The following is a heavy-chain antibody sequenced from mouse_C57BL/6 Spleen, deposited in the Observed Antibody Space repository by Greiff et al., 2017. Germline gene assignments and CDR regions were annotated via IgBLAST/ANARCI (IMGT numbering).Heavy chain of an antibody. CDR3: TSITTVKDWYFDV. Sequence: VQLQESGAELVRPGASVTLSCKASGYTFTDYEMHWVKQTPVHGLEWIRAIDPETGGTAYNQKFKGKAILTADKSSSTAYMELRSLTSEDSAVYYCTSITTVKDWYFDVWGTGTTVTVSS. V-gene: IGHV1-15*01. CDR1: GYTFTDYE. D-gene: IGHD1-1*01. CDR2: IDPETGGT. J-gene: IGHJ1*03.